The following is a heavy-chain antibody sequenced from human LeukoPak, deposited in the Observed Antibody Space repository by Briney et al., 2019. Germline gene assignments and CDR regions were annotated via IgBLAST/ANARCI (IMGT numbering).Heavy chain of an antibody. V-gene: IGHV4-34*01. CDR3: ARGLDYYGSGSYYKN. J-gene: IGHJ4*02. CDR2: INHSGST. CDR1: GGSFSGYY. D-gene: IGHD3-10*01. Sequence: PSETLSLICAVYGGSFSGYYWRWIRQPPGKGLEWIGEINHSGSTNYNSSLKSRVTISVDTSKNQFSLKLSSVTAADTAVYYCARGLDYYGSGSYYKNWGQGTLVTVSS.